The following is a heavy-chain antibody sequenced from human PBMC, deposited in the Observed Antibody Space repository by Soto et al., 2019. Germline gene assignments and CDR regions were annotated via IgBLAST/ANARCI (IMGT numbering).Heavy chain of an antibody. CDR2: ISSSSSYI. CDR3: ARGVNYYGSGSYYNEYYFDY. CDR1: GFTFSSYS. D-gene: IGHD3-10*01. Sequence: EVQLVESGGGLVKPGGSLRLSCAASGFTFSSYSMNWVRQAPGKGLEWVSSISSSSSYIYYADSVKGRFTISRDNAKNSLYLQMNSLRAEDTAVYYCARGVNYYGSGSYYNEYYFDYWGQGTLVTVSS. J-gene: IGHJ4*02. V-gene: IGHV3-21*01.